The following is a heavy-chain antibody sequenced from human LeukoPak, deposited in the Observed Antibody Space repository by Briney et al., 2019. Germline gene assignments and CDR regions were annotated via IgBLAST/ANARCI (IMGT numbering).Heavy chain of an antibody. CDR1: GFTFSSYS. CDR3: ARDKAVAGHPSDY. Sequence: GGSLRLSCAASGFTFSSYSMNWVRQAPGKGLEWVSSISSSSSYIYYADSVKGRFTISRDNAKNSLYLQMNSLRAEDTAVYYCARDKAVAGHPSDYWGQGTLVTVSS. V-gene: IGHV3-21*01. CDR2: ISSSSSYI. J-gene: IGHJ4*02. D-gene: IGHD6-19*01.